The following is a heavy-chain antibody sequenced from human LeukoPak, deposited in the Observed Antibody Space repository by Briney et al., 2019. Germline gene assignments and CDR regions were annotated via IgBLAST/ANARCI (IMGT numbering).Heavy chain of an antibody. CDR2: IWYDGSNK. V-gene: IGHV3-33*01. D-gene: IGHD3-22*01. J-gene: IGHJ4*02. Sequence: PGGSLRLSCAASGFTFSSYGMHWVRQAPVKGLEWVAVIWYDGSNKYYADSVKGRFTISRDNSKNTLYLQMNSLRAEDTAVYYCARDPPDYYDSSGYSDWGQGTLVTVSS. CDR3: ARDPPDYYDSSGYSD. CDR1: GFTFSSYG.